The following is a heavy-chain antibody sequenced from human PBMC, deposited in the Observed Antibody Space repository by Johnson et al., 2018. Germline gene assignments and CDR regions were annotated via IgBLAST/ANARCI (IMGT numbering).Heavy chain of an antibody. Sequence: QVQLVETGGGVVQPGRSLRLSCAASGFTFSSYGMHWVRQAPGKGLEWVAVISYDGSNKYYADSVKGRFTISRDNSKNTLYLQMNSLRAEDTAVYYCAKDMIRGVAAYYDYYYMDVWGKGTTVTVSS. J-gene: IGHJ6*03. CDR1: GFTFSSYG. V-gene: IGHV3-30*18. CDR3: AKDMIRGVAAYYDYYYMDV. CDR2: ISYDGSNK. D-gene: IGHD6-19*01.